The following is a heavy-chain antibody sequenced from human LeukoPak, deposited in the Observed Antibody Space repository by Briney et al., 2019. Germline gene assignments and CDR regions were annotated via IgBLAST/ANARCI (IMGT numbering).Heavy chain of an antibody. J-gene: IGHJ4*02. CDR1: GYTFTSYY. D-gene: IGHD5-24*01. V-gene: IGHV1-2*02. CDR3: ARERRDGYNYDY. CDR2: INPNSGGT. Sequence: ASVKVSCKASGYTFTSYYMHWVRQAPGQGLEWMGWINPNSGGTNYAQKFQGRVTMTRDTSISTAYMELSRLRSDDTAVYYCARERRDGYNYDYWGQGTLVTVSS.